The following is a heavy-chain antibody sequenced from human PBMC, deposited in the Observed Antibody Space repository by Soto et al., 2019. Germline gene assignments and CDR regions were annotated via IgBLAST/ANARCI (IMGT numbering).Heavy chain of an antibody. CDR3: ARALTPTDY. V-gene: IGHV1-18*01. CDR2: ISAHNGNT. D-gene: IGHD3-9*01. J-gene: IGHJ4*02. Sequence: QVQLVQSGAEVKKPGATVKVSCKASGYTFTSYGISWVRPAPGQGLEWIGWISAHNGNTINAQQLQGRVTMTTDTSTSTAYMELRSLRSDDTAVYYCARALTPTDYWGQGTLVTVSS. CDR1: GYTFTSYG.